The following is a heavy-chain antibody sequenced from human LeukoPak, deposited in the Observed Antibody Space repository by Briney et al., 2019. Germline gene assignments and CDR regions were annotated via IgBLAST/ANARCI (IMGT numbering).Heavy chain of an antibody. J-gene: IGHJ6*03. Sequence: GESLKISCKGSGYSFASSWIGWVRQMPGKGLGWMGIIYPDDSDTIYSPSFEGQIPISVNKSISTAYLQWSSLQASDTAVYYCARHGYCTNGVCYSNYYYHMDVWGKGTTVTVSS. D-gene: IGHD2-8*01. CDR3: ARHGYCTNGVCYSNYYYHMDV. CDR2: IYPDDSDT. V-gene: IGHV5-51*01. CDR1: GYSFASSW.